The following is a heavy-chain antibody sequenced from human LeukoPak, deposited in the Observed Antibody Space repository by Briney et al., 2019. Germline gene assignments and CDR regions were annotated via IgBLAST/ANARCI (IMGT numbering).Heavy chain of an antibody. V-gene: IGHV3-30-3*01. CDR3: AKDLATYSGSYPNPFDY. CDR1: GFTFSSYA. CDR2: ISYDGSNK. D-gene: IGHD1-26*01. Sequence: GGSLRLSCAASGFTFSSYAMHWVRQAPGKGLEWVAVISYDGSNKYYADSVKGRFTISRDNSKNTLYLQMNSLRAEDTAVYYCAKDLATYSGSYPNPFDYWGQGTLVTVSS. J-gene: IGHJ4*02.